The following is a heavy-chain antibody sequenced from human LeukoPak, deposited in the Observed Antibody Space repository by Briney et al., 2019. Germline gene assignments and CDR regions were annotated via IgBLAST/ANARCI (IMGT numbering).Heavy chain of an antibody. CDR1: GFSFSSYW. Sequence: PGGSRRLSCAASGFSFSSYWMHWVRQAPGKGLVWVARISPDGSSALSADSVRGRFTISRDNADNTLYLQLNSLRAEDTAVYYCARVSFCPRCHFDYWGQGTLVTVSS. D-gene: IGHD2/OR15-2a*01. CDR2: ISPDGSSA. V-gene: IGHV3-74*03. CDR3: ARVSFCPRCHFDY. J-gene: IGHJ4*02.